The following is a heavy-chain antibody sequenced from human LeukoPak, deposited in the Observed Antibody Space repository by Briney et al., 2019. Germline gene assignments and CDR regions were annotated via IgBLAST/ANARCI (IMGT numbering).Heavy chain of an antibody. Sequence: ASVKVSCKASGYTXTGYYMHRVRQAPGQGLEWMGWINPNSGGTNYAQKFQGRVTMTRDTSISTAYMELSRLRSDDTAVYYCAISGLYGDYVALRFDPWGQGTLVTVSS. D-gene: IGHD4-17*01. CDR3: AISGLYGDYVALRFDP. J-gene: IGHJ5*02. V-gene: IGHV1-2*02. CDR1: GYTXTGYY. CDR2: INPNSGGT.